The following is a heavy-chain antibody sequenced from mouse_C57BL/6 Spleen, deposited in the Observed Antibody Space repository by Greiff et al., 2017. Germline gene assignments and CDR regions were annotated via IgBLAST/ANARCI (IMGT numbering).Heavy chain of an antibody. V-gene: IGHV1-62-2*01. CDR1: GYTFTEYT. Sequence: VKLMESGAELVKPGASVKLSCKASGYTFTEYTIHWVKQRSGQGLEWIGWFYPGSGSIKYNEKFKDKATLTADKSSSTVYMELSRLTSEDSAVYFCARHEGPYYYGSSEGYFDYWGQGTTLTVSS. J-gene: IGHJ2*01. CDR2: FYPGSGSI. D-gene: IGHD1-1*01. CDR3: ARHEGPYYYGSSEGYFDY.